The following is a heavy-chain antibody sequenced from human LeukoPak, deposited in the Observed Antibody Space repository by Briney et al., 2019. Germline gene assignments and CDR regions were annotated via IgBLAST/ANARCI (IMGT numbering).Heavy chain of an antibody. J-gene: IGHJ6*02. CDR3: VKDRPCETCMPMDA. CDR2: LGRSGEYK. D-gene: IGHD2-2*01. V-gene: IGHV3-23*01. Sequence: PGGSLRLSCASSGFRFTDYSMSWLHQAPAKGREWVAGLGRSGEYKYYADSVKGRFTISRDNSKDTVSLQMNSLRAEDSAIYFCVKDRPCETCMPMDAWGQGTTVTVSS. CDR1: GFRFTDYS.